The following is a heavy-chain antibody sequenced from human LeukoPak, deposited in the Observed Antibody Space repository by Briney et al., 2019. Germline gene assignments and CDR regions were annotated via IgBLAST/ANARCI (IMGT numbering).Heavy chain of an antibody. V-gene: IGHV4-4*07. J-gene: IGHJ4*02. CDR1: GGSISSYY. CDR3: ARGSYDSSGYYYENDGYFDY. D-gene: IGHD3-22*01. Sequence: SSETLSLTCTVSGGSISSYYWSWIRQPAGKGLEWIGRIYTSGSTNYNPSLKSRVTMSVDTSKNQFSLKLSSVTAADTAVYYCARGSYDSSGYYYENDGYFDYWGQGTLVTVSS. CDR2: IYTSGST.